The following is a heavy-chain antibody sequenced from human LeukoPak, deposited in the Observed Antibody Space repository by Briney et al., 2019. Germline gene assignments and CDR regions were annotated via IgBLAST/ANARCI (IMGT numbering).Heavy chain of an antibody. CDR3: ARDRRLGYCSSTSCHCMDV. D-gene: IGHD2-2*01. V-gene: IGHV4-38-2*02. J-gene: IGHJ6*04. CDR1: GYSISSGYY. CDR2: IYHSGST. Sequence: SETLSLTCAVSGYSISSGYYCGWIRQPPGKGLEWIGSIYHSGSTYYNPSPKSRVTISVDTSKNHFSLSLSSVTAADTAVYYCARDRRLGYCSSTSCHCMDVWGKGTTVTVSS.